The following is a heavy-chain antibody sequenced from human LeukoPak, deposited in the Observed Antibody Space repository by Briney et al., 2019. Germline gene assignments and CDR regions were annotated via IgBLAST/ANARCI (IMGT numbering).Heavy chain of an antibody. CDR2: IYPRDGST. CDR1: RYTFTSNY. J-gene: IGHJ4*02. Sequence: ASVKVSCKASRYTFTSNYIHWVRQAPGQGLEWMGMIYPRDGSTSYAQKFQGRVTETRDTSTSTVHMELSGLRSEDTAVYYCAGDQEGFDYWGQGTLVTVSS. CDR3: AGDQEGFDY. V-gene: IGHV1-46*01.